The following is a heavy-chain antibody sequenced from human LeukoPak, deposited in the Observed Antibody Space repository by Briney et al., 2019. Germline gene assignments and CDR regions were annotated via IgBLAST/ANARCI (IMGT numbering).Heavy chain of an antibody. J-gene: IGHJ3*02. V-gene: IGHV5-51*01. Sequence: PGESLKISCKGSGYSFTSYWIGWVRQMPGKGLEWMGIIYPGDSDTRYSPSFQGQVNISADKSISTAYLQWSSLKASDTAMYYCARRNFGYSGIHYYDSSGYQGDAFDIWGQGTMVTVSS. CDR1: GYSFTSYW. D-gene: IGHD3-22*01. CDR2: IYPGDSDT. CDR3: ARRNFGYSGIHYYDSSGYQGDAFDI.